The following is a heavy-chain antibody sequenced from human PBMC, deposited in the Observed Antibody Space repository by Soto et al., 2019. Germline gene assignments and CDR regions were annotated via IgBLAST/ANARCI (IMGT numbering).Heavy chain of an antibody. Sequence: GGSLRLSCAASGFTFSSYAMPWVRQAPGKGLEWVAVISYDGSNKYYADSVKGRFTISRDNSKNTLYPQMNSLRAEDTAVYYCAREASSSWYNWFDPWGQGALVTVSS. J-gene: IGHJ5*02. V-gene: IGHV3-30-3*01. CDR1: GFTFSSYA. CDR2: ISYDGSNK. CDR3: AREASSSWYNWFDP. D-gene: IGHD6-13*01.